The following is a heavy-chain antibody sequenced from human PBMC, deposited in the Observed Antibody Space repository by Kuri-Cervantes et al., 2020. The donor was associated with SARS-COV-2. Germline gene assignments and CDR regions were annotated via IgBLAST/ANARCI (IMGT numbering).Heavy chain of an antibody. CDR1: GLTFSSYW. CDR3: AKDFLITIFGVVITYLDY. V-gene: IGHV3-30*18. Sequence: GESLKISCAASGLTFSSYWMHWVRQAPGKGLEWVAVISYDGSNKYYADSVKGRFTISRDNSKNTLYLQMNSLRAEDTAVYYCAKDFLITIFGVVITYLDYWGQGTLVTVSS. J-gene: IGHJ4*02. D-gene: IGHD3-3*01. CDR2: ISYDGSNK.